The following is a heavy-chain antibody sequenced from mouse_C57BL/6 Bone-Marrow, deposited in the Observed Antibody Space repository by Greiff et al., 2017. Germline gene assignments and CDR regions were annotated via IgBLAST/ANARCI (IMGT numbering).Heavy chain of an antibody. J-gene: IGHJ2*01. CDR1: GFTFSSYT. CDR3: ARRVFDY. Sequence: DVQLVESGGGLVKPGGSLKLSCAASGFTFSSYTMSWVRQTPEKRLEWVATISGGGGNTYYPDSVKGRFTISRDNAKNTLYLQMSSLRSEDTALYYCARRVFDYWGQGTTLTVSS. V-gene: IGHV5-9*01. CDR2: ISGGGGNT.